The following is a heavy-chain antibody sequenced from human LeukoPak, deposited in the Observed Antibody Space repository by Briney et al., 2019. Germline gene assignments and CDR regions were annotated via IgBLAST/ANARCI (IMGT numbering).Heavy chain of an antibody. Sequence: GGSLRLSCAASGFTFSDSWMSWVRQAPGKGLEWVANMNQDGSAKGYVDSVKGRFTISRDNARNSLYLQMGSLRPEDTAVYYCATYTHWVAGDVWGQGTTVTVSS. CDR1: GFTFSDSW. J-gene: IGHJ6*02. CDR2: MNQDGSAK. V-gene: IGHV3-7*01. D-gene: IGHD3-16*01. CDR3: ATYTHWVAGDV.